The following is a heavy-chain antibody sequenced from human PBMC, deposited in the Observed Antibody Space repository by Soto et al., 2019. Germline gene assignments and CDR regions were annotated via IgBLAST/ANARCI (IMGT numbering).Heavy chain of an antibody. V-gene: IGHV3-30*18. D-gene: IGHD2-21*02. Sequence: QVQLVESGGGVVQPGRSLRLSCAASGFTFSNYGMHWVRQAPGKGLEWVAVILDEGSNKYYADSVKGRFTISRDNSTNTPYLQMNSLRAEDTAVYYCAKDFHVVTANPEFDSWGQGTLVTVSS. J-gene: IGHJ4*02. CDR2: ILDEGSNK. CDR3: AKDFHVVTANPEFDS. CDR1: GFTFSNYG.